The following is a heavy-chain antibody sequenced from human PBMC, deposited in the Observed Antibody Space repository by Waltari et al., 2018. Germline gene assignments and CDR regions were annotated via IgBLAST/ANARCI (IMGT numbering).Heavy chain of an antibody. CDR1: GFTFSAYA. J-gene: IGHJ6*02. CDR2: ISNSDDTT. D-gene: IGHD1-1*01. CDR3: AKELERKPYYYYGWDV. Sequence: EMHLLESGGSLAQPGESLSLSCAASGFTFSAYAMAGVRQAPGKGLEWVSTISNSDDTTYYAESVKGRFTISRDNSKSTLFLQMNSLRADDTAIYYCAKELERKPYYYYGWDVWGQGTTVTVSS. V-gene: IGHV3-23*01.